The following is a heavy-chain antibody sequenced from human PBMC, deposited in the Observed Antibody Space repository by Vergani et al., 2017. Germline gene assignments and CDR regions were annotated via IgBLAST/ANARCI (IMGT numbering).Heavy chain of an antibody. J-gene: IGHJ4*02. CDR3: AREVFGSYIDY. D-gene: IGHD3-16*01. Sequence: QVQLQESGPRLVKTSQTLSLTCSVSGDSLSSDDYYWTWIRQSPGRGLGYIGYIYDSESTYYNPSLQSRVTISVDTSKNQFSLNLRSVTAADSAVYYCAREVFGSYIDYWGQGALVTVSS. CDR1: GDSLSSDDYY. CDR2: IYDSEST. V-gene: IGHV4-30-4*08.